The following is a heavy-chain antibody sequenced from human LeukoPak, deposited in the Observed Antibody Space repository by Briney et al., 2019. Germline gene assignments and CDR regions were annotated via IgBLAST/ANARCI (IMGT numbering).Heavy chain of an antibody. V-gene: IGHV4-59*01. CDR2: IYYSGST. Sequence: SETLSLTCTVSGGSISSYYWSWIRQPPGKGLEWIGYIYYSGSTNYNPSLKSRVTISLDTSKKQFSLKLSSVTAADTAVYYCARDLSASGNFRSYWYFDLWGRGTLVTVSS. D-gene: IGHD3-10*01. J-gene: IGHJ2*01. CDR1: GGSISSYY. CDR3: ARDLSASGNFRSYWYFDL.